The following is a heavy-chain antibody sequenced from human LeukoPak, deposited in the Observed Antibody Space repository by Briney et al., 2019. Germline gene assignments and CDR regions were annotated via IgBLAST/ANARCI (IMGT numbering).Heavy chain of an antibody. CDR3: AKDFMDV. Sequence: GGSLRLSCAASGFTFSSYGMHWVRQAPGKGLEWVAVISYDGSNKYYADSVKGRFTISRDNSKNTLYLQMNSLRAEDTDVYYCAKDFMDVWGQGTTVTVSS. CDR1: GFTFSSYG. CDR2: ISYDGSNK. J-gene: IGHJ6*02. V-gene: IGHV3-30*18.